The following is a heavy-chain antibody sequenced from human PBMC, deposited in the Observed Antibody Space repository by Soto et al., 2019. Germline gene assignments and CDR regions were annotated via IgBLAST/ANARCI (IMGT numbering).Heavy chain of an antibody. V-gene: IGHV3-7*03. J-gene: IGHJ5*02. Sequence: VQLVESGGALVQPGGSLRLSCAASGLVFKTYWVEWVRQAPGKGLEWVASIDPDGSGTYYADSVKGRFTISKDHVAHSVRLVIDTLRAVDTGLYCCATKGRSSGGSWGQGTLVTVTS. CDR1: GLVFKTYW. CDR3: ATKGRSSGGS. D-gene: IGHD6-25*01. CDR2: IDPDGSGT.